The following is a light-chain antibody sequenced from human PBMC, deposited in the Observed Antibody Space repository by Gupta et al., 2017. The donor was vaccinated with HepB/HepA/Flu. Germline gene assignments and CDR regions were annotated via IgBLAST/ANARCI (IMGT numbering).Light chain of an antibody. J-gene: IGKJ4*01. CDR3: QQYNNWPLT. CDR1: QSVSSN. CDR2: GAS. Sequence: EIVMTQSPVTLSVSTGERATLSCRASQSVSSNLAWYQQKPGQAPRLLIYGASTRATGIPARFSGSGSGTEFTLTISSLHSEDFAVYYCQQYNNWPLTFGGGTKVEIK. V-gene: IGKV3-15*01.